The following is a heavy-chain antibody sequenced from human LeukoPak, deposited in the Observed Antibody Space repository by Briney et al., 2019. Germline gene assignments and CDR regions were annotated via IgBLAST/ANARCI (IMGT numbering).Heavy chain of an antibody. CDR3: ARERSGSYLDIDY. V-gene: IGHV1-2*06. CDR2: INPNSGGT. J-gene: IGHJ4*02. D-gene: IGHD1-26*01. CDR1: GYTFTDYY. Sequence: ASVKVSCKASGYTFTDYYMHWVRQAPGQGLEWMGRINPNSGGTNYAQKFQGRVTMTRDTSISTAYMDLSRLKSDDTAVYYCARERSGSYLDIDYWGQGTLVTVSS.